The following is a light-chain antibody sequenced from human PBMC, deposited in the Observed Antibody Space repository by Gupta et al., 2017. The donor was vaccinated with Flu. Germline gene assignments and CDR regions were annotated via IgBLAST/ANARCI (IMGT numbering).Light chain of an antibody. CDR1: QSVNYY. Sequence: EIVLTQSPATLSLSPGERATLSCRASQSVNYYLAWYQQKPGQAPRLLINDASNRATGIPARFSGSGSGTDFTLTISSLEPEDFAVYYCQQRGNWPYSFGQGTKVEIK. J-gene: IGKJ2*03. CDR3: QQRGNWPYS. CDR2: DAS. V-gene: IGKV3-11*01.